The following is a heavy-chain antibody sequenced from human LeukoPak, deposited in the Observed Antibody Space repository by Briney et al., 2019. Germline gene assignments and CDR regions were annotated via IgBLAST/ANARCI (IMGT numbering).Heavy chain of an antibody. CDR1: GYTFTSYA. D-gene: IGHD2-15*01. CDR2: INAGNGKT. J-gene: IGHJ4*02. V-gene: IGHV1-3*01. CDR3: ARVPILHCSGGSCPFDY. Sequence: ASVKVSCKASGYTFTSYAMHWVRQAPGQRLEWMGWINAGNGKTKYSQKFQGRVTITRDTSASTAYMELSSLRSEDTAVYYCARVPILHCSGGSCPFDYWGQGTLVTVSS.